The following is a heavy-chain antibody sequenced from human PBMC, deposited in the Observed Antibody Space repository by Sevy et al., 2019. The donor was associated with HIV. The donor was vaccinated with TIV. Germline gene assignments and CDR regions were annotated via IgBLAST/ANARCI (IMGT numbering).Heavy chain of an antibody. CDR1: GYTFTGYF. V-gene: IGHV1-2*02. Sequence: ASVKVSCKASGYTFTGYFMHWVRQAPGQGLEWMGWINPNSGDTNYAQKFQDRVTMTRATSINTAYMELSRLRSDDTALYYCARDMELVNEGTQEFYYWGQGTLVTVSS. J-gene: IGHJ4*02. CDR2: INPNSGDT. CDR3: ARDMELVNEGTQEFYY. D-gene: IGHD1-7*01.